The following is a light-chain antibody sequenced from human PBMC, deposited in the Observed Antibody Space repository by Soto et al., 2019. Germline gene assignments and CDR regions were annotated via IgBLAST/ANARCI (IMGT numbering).Light chain of an antibody. CDR1: SSNIGSNT. CDR2: GNN. CDR3: ASWDDTLNVAV. V-gene: IGLV1-44*01. Sequence: QPVLTQPPSASGTPGQRVTISCSGSSSNIGSNTGNWYQQLPGTAPKLLIYGNNERPSGVPDRFSGSKSGTSGSLAISGLQSEDEADYYCASWDDTLNVAVFGGGTQLTVL. J-gene: IGLJ7*01.